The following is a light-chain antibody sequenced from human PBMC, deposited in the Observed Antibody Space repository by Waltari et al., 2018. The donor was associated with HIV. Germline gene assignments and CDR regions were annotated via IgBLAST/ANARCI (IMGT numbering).Light chain of an antibody. CDR1: TSDVGAYNY. Sequence: QSALTQPPSASGSPGQSVTISCTGPTSDVGAYNYLSWYQQRPGKAPKLMIFEVIKRPSGVPDRFSGSKSGNTASLTVSGLQADDEADYYCGSFVGSNSHYVFGTGTKVTVL. CDR3: GSFVGSNSHYV. CDR2: EVI. J-gene: IGLJ1*01. V-gene: IGLV2-8*01.